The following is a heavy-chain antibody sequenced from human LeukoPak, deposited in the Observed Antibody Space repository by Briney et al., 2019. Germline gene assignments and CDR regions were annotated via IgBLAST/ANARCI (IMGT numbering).Heavy chain of an antibody. CDR2: IFGNGRTT. V-gene: IGHV3-23*01. CDR3: ARGRYDWNDVGYFDY. Sequence: GGSLRLSCAASGFTFSTFAMSWVRQAPGKGLEWVSAIFGNGRTTYYADSVKGRFTISRDNSENTLYLQMNSLRAEDTAVYYCARGRYDWNDVGYFDYWGQGTLVSVSS. J-gene: IGHJ4*02. CDR1: GFTFSTFA. D-gene: IGHD1-1*01.